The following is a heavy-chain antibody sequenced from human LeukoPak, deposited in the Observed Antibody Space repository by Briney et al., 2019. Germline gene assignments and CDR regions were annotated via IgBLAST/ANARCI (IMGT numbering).Heavy chain of an antibody. D-gene: IGHD3-22*01. CDR3: ARDRRHRDFPDDSSGYYQRYYYYYYMDV. V-gene: IGHV1-69*13. CDR1: GGTFSSYA. J-gene: IGHJ6*03. CDR2: IIPIFGTA. Sequence: SVKVSCKASGGTFSSYAISWVRQAPGQGLEWMGGIIPIFGTANYAQKFQGRVTITADESTSTAYMELSSLRSEDTAVYYCARDRRHRDFPDDSSGYYQRYYYYYYMDVWGKGTTVTVSS.